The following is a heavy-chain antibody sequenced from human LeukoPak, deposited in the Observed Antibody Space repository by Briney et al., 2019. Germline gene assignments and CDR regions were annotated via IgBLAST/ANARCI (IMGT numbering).Heavy chain of an antibody. J-gene: IGHJ4*02. Sequence: GGSLRLSCAASGFTFSSYGMHWVRQAPGKGLEWVAVISYDGSNKYYAESVKGRFTISRDNSKNTLYLQMNSLRAEDTAVYYCSKDAKVERPWIQLWSHIDYWGQGTLVTVSS. D-gene: IGHD5-18*01. V-gene: IGHV3-30*18. CDR2: ISYDGSNK. CDR3: SKDAKVERPWIQLWSHIDY. CDR1: GFTFSSYG.